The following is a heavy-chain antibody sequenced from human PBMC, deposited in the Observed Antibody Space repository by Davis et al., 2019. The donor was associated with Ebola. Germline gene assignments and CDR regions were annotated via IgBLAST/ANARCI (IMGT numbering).Heavy chain of an antibody. D-gene: IGHD4-17*01. CDR2: IYHSGST. V-gene: IGHV4-30-2*01. Sequence: SETLSLTCAVSGGSISSGGYSWSWIRQPPGKGLEWIGYIYHSGSTYYNPSLKSRVTISVDRSKNQFSLKLSSVTAADTAVYYCARGDWTDYADAFDIWGQGTMVTVSS. CDR1: GGSISSGGYS. J-gene: IGHJ3*02. CDR3: ARGDWTDYADAFDI.